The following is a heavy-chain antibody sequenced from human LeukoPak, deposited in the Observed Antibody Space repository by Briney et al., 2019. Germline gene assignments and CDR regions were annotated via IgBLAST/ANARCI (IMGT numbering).Heavy chain of an antibody. J-gene: IGHJ3*02. CDR2: IYTSGSYI. D-gene: IGHD3-10*01. V-gene: IGHV3-21*01. Sequence: PGGSLRLSCAASGFTFSTYSMNWVRQAPGKGLEWVSFIYTSGSYIYYGDSMKGRFTISRDNAKNTLYLQMSGLRAEDTAVYYCARGRSITLLRGVAMSDGFDIWGQGAMVTVSS. CDR3: ARGRSITLLRGVAMSDGFDI. CDR1: GFTFSTYS.